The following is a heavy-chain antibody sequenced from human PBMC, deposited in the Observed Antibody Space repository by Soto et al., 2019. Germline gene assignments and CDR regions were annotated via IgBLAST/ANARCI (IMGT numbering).Heavy chain of an antibody. CDR1: GGSFSGYY. CDR2: INHSGST. D-gene: IGHD3-10*01. J-gene: IGHJ4*02. V-gene: IGHV4-34*01. Sequence: SETLSLTCAVYGGSFSGYYWSWIRQPPGKGLEWIGEINHSGSTNYNPSLKSRVTISVDTSKNQFSLKLSSVTAADTAVYYCARSRRGVAFDYWGQGTLVTVSS. CDR3: ARSRRGVAFDY.